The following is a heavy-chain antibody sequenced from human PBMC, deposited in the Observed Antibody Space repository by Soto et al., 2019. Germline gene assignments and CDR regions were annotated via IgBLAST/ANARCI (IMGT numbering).Heavy chain of an antibody. CDR2: IYPGDSDT. D-gene: IGHD2-15*01. CDR1: GYSFTSYW. CDR3: ARQSPYCSGGSCYNYYYGMDV. J-gene: IGHJ6*02. V-gene: IGHV5-51*01. Sequence: RGESLKISCKGSGYSFTSYWIGWVRQMPGKGLEWMGIIYPGDSDTRYSPSFQGQVTISADKSISTAYLQWSSLKASDTAMYYCARQSPYCSGGSCYNYYYGMDVWGQGTTVTVSS.